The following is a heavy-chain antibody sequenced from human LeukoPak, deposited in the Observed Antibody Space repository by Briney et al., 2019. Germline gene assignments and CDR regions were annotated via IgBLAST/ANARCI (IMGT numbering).Heavy chain of an antibody. V-gene: IGHV4-34*01. J-gene: IGHJ4*02. CDR1: GGSFSGYY. CDR2: INHSGST. CDR3: ASPPENTYYYDSSGYYHY. D-gene: IGHD3-22*01. Sequence: SETLSLTCAVYGGSFSGYYWSWIRQPPGKGLEWIGDINHSGSTNYNPSLKSRVTISVDTSKNQFSLKLSSVTAADTAVYYCASPPENTYYYDSSGYYHYWGQGTLVTVSS.